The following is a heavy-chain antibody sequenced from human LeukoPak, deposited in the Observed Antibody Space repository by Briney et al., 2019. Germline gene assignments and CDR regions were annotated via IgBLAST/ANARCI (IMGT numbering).Heavy chain of an antibody. Sequence: ASVKVSCKASGYTFTSYYMHWVRQAPGQGLEWMGIINPSGGSTSYAQKFQGRVTMTRDTSTSTVYMELSSLRSEDTAVYYCAKDIGAGIVVVPAAQGPLYYYYGMDVWGQGTTVTVSS. J-gene: IGHJ6*02. V-gene: IGHV1-46*01. CDR2: INPSGGST. CDR1: GYTFTSYY. D-gene: IGHD2-2*01. CDR3: AKDIGAGIVVVPAAQGPLYYYYGMDV.